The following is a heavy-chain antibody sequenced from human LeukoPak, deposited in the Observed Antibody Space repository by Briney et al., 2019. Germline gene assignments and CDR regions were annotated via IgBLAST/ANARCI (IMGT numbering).Heavy chain of an antibody. CDR1: AFTFSDFW. V-gene: IGHV3-7*01. CDR3: AREGREMTGFDY. D-gene: IGHD1-14*01. CDR2: IKQAGNEK. Sequence: GGSLRLSCEASAFTFSDFWISWVRQTPGKGLEWVANIKQAGNEKHYVDSVKGRFTISRDNAKNSLYLQMNSLRVEDTAVYYCAREGREMTGFDYWGQGTLVTVSP. J-gene: IGHJ4*02.